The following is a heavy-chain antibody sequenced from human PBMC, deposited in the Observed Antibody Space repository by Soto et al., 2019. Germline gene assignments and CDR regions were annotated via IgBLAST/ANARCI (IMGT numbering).Heavy chain of an antibody. V-gene: IGHV3-33*01. CDR3: VRDLSTLTFGAPNFDY. D-gene: IGHD3-16*01. CDR1: GFVFSSSG. Sequence: ESGGGVVQAGTSLRLSCEASGFVFSSSGMHWVRQAAGKGLEWVAVIWHDGSHEYYADSVKGRFTISRDNSRKTLYLHMNSLRAEDTAVYYCVRDLSTLTFGAPNFDYWGHVPLVTVSS. J-gene: IGHJ4*01. CDR2: IWHDGSHE.